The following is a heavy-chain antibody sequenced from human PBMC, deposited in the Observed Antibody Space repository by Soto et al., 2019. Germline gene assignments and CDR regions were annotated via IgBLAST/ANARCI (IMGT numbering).Heavy chain of an antibody. CDR1: GGSSSSYY. CDR3: ARVVAPATDAFDI. CDR2: IYYSGST. V-gene: IGHV4-59*01. D-gene: IGHD2-2*01. Sequence: LETLSLTCTVSGGSSSSYYWSWIRQPPGKGLEWIGYIYYSGSTNYNPSLKSRVTISVDTSKNQFSLKLSSVTAADTAVYYCARVVAPATDAFDIWGQGTMVTVSS. J-gene: IGHJ3*02.